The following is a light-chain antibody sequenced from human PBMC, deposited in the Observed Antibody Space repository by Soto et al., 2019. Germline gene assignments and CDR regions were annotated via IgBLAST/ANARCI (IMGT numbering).Light chain of an antibody. CDR1: SGHSSYA. CDR3: QTWGSGIVV. Sequence: QPVLTQSPSAAASLGASVKLTCTLRSGHSSYAIAWHQQQPEKGPRYLMKLNSDGSHSKGDGIPDRFSGSSSGADRYLTISSLQSEDEADYYCQTWGSGIVVFGGGTKLTVL. J-gene: IGLJ2*01. CDR2: LNSDGSH. V-gene: IGLV4-69*01.